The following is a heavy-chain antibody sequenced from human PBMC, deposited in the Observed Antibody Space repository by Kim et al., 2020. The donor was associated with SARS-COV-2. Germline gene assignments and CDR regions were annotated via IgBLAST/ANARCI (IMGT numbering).Heavy chain of an antibody. Sequence: SETLSLTCAVYGGSFSGYYWSWIRQPPGKGLEWIGEINHSGSTNYNPSLKSRVTISVDTSKNQFSLKLSSVTAADTAVYYCAGSPRQLVPAAPYPRYYYYYYMDVWGKGTTVTVSS. D-gene: IGHD2-2*01. CDR1: GGSFSGYY. CDR2: INHSGST. V-gene: IGHV4-34*01. CDR3: AGSPRQLVPAAPYPRYYYYYYMDV. J-gene: IGHJ6*03.